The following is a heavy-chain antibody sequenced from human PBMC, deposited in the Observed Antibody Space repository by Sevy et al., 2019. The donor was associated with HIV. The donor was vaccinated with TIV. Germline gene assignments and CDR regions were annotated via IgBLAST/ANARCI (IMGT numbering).Heavy chain of an antibody. V-gene: IGHV4-61*01. Sequence: TLSLTCTVSGGSVSSGSYYWSWIRQPPGKGLEWIGYIYYSGSTNYNPSLKSRVTISVDTSKNQFSLKLSSVTAADTAVYYCARVNRYSSGYYWFDPWGQGTLVTVSS. CDR3: ARVNRYSSGYYWFDP. J-gene: IGHJ5*02. D-gene: IGHD6-19*01. CDR2: IYYSGST. CDR1: GGSVSSGSYY.